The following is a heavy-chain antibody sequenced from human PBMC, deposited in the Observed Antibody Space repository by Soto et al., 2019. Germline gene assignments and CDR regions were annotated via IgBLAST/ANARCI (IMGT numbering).Heavy chain of an antibody. J-gene: IGHJ4*02. V-gene: IGHV4-59*01. Sequence: PSETLSLTCTVSGGSIRSYYWTWIRQPPGKGLEWLGNIFYSGSTFYNPSLKSRVTISRHTSKSQFSLQLTSVSAADTAVYYCARGAAFTAMVDSWGQGTLVTVSS. CDR2: IFYSGST. D-gene: IGHD5-18*01. CDR3: ARGAAFTAMVDS. CDR1: GGSIRSYY.